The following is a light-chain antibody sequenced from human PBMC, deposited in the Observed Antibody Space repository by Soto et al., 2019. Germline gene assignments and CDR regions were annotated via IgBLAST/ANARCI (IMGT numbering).Light chain of an antibody. V-gene: IGLV2-23*01. CDR3: CSYATISTYL. Sequence: QSVLTQPASVPGSPGQSITISCSGTSRDIGSYNLVSWYQQHPGQAPKLMIYEGSKRPSGVSARFSGSKSGNTASLTISGLQAEDEADYYCCSYATISTYLFGTGTKVTVL. J-gene: IGLJ1*01. CDR2: EGS. CDR1: SRDIGSYNL.